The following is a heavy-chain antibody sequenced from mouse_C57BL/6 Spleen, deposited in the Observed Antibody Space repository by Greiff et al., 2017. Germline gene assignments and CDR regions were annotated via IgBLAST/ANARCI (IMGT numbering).Heavy chain of an antibody. Sequence: EVQLVESGPGLVKPSQSLSLTCSVTGYSITSGYYWNWIRQFPGNKLEWMGYISYDGSNNYNPSLKNRISITRDTSKNQFFLKLNSVTTEDTATYYCARQGIITEDYAMDYWGQGTSVTVSS. D-gene: IGHD1-1*01. J-gene: IGHJ4*01. CDR2: ISYDGSN. CDR3: ARQGIITEDYAMDY. CDR1: GYSITSGYY. V-gene: IGHV3-6*01.